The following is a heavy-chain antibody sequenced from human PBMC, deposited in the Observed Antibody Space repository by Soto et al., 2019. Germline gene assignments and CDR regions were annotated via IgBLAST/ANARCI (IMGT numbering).Heavy chain of an antibody. J-gene: IGHJ4*02. CDR1: GGTFSSYA. D-gene: IGHD6-19*01. V-gene: IGHV1-69*12. CDR2: IIPVFGTS. CDR3: ASLPMQSSGGYAFDS. Sequence: QVQLVQSGAEVKKPGSSMKVSCKASGGTFSSYAFSWVRQAPGQGLEWLGGIIPVFGTSNYAQKFQGRVTITADESTSTAYMELSSLRSEDTAVYYCASLPMQSSGGYAFDSWGQGTLVTVSS.